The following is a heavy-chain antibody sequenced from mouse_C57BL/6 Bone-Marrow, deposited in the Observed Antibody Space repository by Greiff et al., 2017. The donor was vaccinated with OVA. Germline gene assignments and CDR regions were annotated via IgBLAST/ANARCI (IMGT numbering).Heavy chain of an antibody. V-gene: IGHV1-55*01. D-gene: IGHD1-1*01. Sequence: QVQLQQPGAELVKPGASVKMSCKASGYTFTSYWITWVKQRPGQGLEWIGDIYPGSGSTNYNEKFKSKATLTVDTSSSTAYMQLSSLTSEDSAVYYCAREGDYCGSRPFAYWGQGTLVTVSA. CDR3: AREGDYCGSRPFAY. CDR1: GYTFTSYW. J-gene: IGHJ3*01. CDR2: IYPGSGST.